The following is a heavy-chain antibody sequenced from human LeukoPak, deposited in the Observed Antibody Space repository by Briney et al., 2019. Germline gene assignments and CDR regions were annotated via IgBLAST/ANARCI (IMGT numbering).Heavy chain of an antibody. V-gene: IGHV3-30-3*01. CDR2: IVFDGSNK. D-gene: IGHD3-16*01. CDR1: GFTFSTYP. CDR3: ASLPFKIDAFDI. J-gene: IGHJ3*02. Sequence: AGGSLRLSCAASGFTFSTYPMHWVRQAPGKGLEWVAVIVFDGSNKYYADSVKGGFTVSRDNSKNVLYLQMNTLRTDDTAVYYCASLPFKIDAFDIWGPGTVVTVSS.